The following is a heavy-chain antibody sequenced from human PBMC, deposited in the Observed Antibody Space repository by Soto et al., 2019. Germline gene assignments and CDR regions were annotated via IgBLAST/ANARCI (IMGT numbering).Heavy chain of an antibody. Sequence: GESLKISCKGSGYSFTSYWISWVRQMPGKGLEWMGRIDPSDSYTNYSPSFQGHVTISADKSISTAYLQWSSLKASDTAMYYCARSPRTVTDYGMDVWGQGTTVTVYS. CDR1: GYSFTSYW. J-gene: IGHJ6*02. CDR2: IDPSDSYT. D-gene: IGHD4-17*01. CDR3: ARSPRTVTDYGMDV. V-gene: IGHV5-10-1*01.